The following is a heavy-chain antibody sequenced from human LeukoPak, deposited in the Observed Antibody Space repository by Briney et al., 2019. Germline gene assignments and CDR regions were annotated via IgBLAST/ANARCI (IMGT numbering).Heavy chain of an antibody. CDR2: IAYDGSRR. V-gene: IGHV3-30*09. CDR3: ARPSSNWWNDLFFDY. D-gene: IGHD1-1*01. Sequence: GGSLRLSCAASGFTFSSHAMHWVRQAPGKGLEWVALIAYDGSRRFYADSVKGRFAISRDNSRNTVYLQMNSLTAEDTAVYYCARPSSNWWNDLFFDYWGQGTLVTVSS. CDR1: GFTFSSHA. J-gene: IGHJ4*02.